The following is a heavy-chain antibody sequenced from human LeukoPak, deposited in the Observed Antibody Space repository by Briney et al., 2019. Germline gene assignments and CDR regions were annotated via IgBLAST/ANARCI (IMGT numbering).Heavy chain of an antibody. CDR3: ASATPAGTPIVVVPAAKGYYYYGMDV. J-gene: IGHJ6*02. CDR2: ISSSSSYI. V-gene: IGHV3-21*01. CDR1: GFTFSSYS. D-gene: IGHD2-2*01. Sequence: GGSLRLSCAASGFTFSSYSMNWVRQAPGKGLEWVSSISSSSSYIYSADSVKGRFTISRDNAKNSLYLQMNSLRAEGTAVYYCASATPAGTPIVVVPAAKGYYYYGMDVWGQGTTVTVSS.